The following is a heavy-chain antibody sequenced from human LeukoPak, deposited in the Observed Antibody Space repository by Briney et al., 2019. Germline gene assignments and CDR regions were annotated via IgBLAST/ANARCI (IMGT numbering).Heavy chain of an antibody. CDR1: GGSVSSYY. D-gene: IGHD3-10*01. V-gene: IGHV4-4*07. J-gene: IGHJ4*02. CDR3: ARDSRGYYGSGSYLDY. Sequence: SETLSLTCTVSGGSVSSYYRSWIRQPAGKGLEWIGRVYTNGSTNYNPSHKSRVTMSVDTSKNQFSLKLSSVTAADTAMYYCARDSRGYYGSGSYLDYWGQGTLVTVSS. CDR2: VYTNGST.